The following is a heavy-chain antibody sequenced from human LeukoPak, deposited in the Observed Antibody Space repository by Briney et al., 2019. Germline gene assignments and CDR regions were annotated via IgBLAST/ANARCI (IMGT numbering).Heavy chain of an antibody. Sequence: SETLSLTCAVYGGSFSGYYWSWIRQPPGKGLEWIGEINHSGSTNYNPSLKSRVTISGDTSKNQFSLKVTSVTAADTAVYYCARRPTTMNAFDIWGQGTMVTVSS. J-gene: IGHJ3*02. V-gene: IGHV4-34*01. D-gene: IGHD3-22*01. CDR3: ARRPTTMNAFDI. CDR2: INHSGST. CDR1: GGSFSGYY.